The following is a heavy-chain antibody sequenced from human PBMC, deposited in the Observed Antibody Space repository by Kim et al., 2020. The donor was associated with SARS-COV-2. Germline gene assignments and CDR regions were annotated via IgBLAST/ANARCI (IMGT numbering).Heavy chain of an antibody. D-gene: IGHD4-17*01. CDR3: ARDYGDYDDY. V-gene: IGHV1-18*01. CDR2: T. J-gene: IGHJ4*02. Sequence: TNYAQKLQGRVTMTTDTSTSTAYMELRSLRSDDTAVYYCARDYGDYDDYWGQGTLVTVSS.